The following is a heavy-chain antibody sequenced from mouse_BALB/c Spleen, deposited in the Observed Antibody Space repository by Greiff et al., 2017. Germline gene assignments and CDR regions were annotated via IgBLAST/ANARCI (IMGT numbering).Heavy chain of an antibody. CDR1: GFTFSSYT. J-gene: IGHJ4*01. V-gene: IGHV5-12-2*01. CDR2: ISNGGGST. D-gene: IGHD2-3*01. CDR3: ARGGFYESAMDY. Sequence: EVKLMESGGGLVQPGGSLKLSCAASGFTFSSYTMSWVRQTPEKRLEWVAYISNGGGSTYYPDTVKGRFTISRDNAKNTLYLQMSSLKTEDTAMYYCARGGFYESAMDYWGQGTSVTVSS.